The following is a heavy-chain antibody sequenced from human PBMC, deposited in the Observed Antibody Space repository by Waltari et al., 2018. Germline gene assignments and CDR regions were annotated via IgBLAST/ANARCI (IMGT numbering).Heavy chain of an antibody. V-gene: IGHV4-39*01. Sequence: QLQLQESGPGLVKPSETLSPTCSVSGGPISSTSYYWGWIRQPPGKGLGWIGSFPYDANTYYNPSLKSRITISVDTSKNQFSLQLRSVTAADTAIYYCARPGRVGGGSLMGLDYWGQGTLVTVSS. CDR1: GGPISSTSYY. CDR3: ARPGRVGGGSLMGLDY. CDR2: FPYDANT. J-gene: IGHJ4*02. D-gene: IGHD2-15*01.